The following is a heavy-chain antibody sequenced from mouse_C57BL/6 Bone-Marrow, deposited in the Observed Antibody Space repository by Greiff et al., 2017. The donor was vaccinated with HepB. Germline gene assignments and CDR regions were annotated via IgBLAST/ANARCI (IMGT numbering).Heavy chain of an antibody. CDR2: IRNKANGYTT. CDR3: ARYSSHYGSDY. J-gene: IGHJ2*01. D-gene: IGHD1-1*01. V-gene: IGHV7-3*01. CDR1: GFTFTDYY. Sequence: EVKLQESGGGLVQPGGSLSLSCAASGFTFTDYYMSWVRQPPGKALEWLGFIRNKANGYTTEYSASVKGRFTISRDNSQSILYLQMNALRAEDSATYYCARYSSHYGSDYWGQGTTLTVSS.